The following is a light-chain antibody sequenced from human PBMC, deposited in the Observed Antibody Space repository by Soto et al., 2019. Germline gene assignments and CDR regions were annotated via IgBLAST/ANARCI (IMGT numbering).Light chain of an antibody. CDR3: QSYDNSLGGSI. CDR1: STNIGAGYD. V-gene: IGLV1-40*01. J-gene: IGLJ2*01. Sequence: QYVLTQPPSVSGAPGQRVTISCTGNSTNIGAGYDVHWYQQLPGTAPKLLIYGNTNRPSGVPDRFSGSKSGTSASLANTGLQAEDEADYYCQSYDNSLGGSIFGGGTKLTVL. CDR2: GNT.